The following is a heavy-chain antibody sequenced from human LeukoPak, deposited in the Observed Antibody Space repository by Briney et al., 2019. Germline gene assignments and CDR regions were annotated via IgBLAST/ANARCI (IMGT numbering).Heavy chain of an antibody. Sequence: PGGSLRLSCAASGFTFSSYSMNWVRQAPGKGLEWVSSISSSSSYIYYADSVKGRFTISRDNAKNSLYLQMNSLRAEDTAVYYCARADCSGGSCYSFDAFDSGGQGTMVTVSS. CDR1: GFTFSSYS. CDR3: ARADCSGGSCYSFDAFDS. J-gene: IGHJ3*02. CDR2: ISSSSSYI. D-gene: IGHD2-15*01. V-gene: IGHV3-21*01.